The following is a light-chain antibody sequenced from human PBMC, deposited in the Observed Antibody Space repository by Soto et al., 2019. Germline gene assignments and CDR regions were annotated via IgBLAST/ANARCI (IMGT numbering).Light chain of an antibody. CDR1: QTISNW. CDR2: DAS. CDR3: QQYSTYSWT. Sequence: DIQMTQSPSTLSASVGDRFTIXXRASQTISNWLAWYQVKPGKAPKXMTHDASSLESGVPSRFSGSASGTEFTLTISSLQPDDFATYFCQQYSTYSWTFGQGTKVDIK. J-gene: IGKJ1*01. V-gene: IGKV1-5*01.